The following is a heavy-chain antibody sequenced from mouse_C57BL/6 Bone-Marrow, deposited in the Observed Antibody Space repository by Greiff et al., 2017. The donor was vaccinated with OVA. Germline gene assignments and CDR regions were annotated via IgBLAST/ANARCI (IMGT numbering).Heavy chain of an antibody. Sequence: EVKLQESGPGLVKPSQSLSLTCSVTGYSITSGYYWNWIRQFPGNKLEWMGYISYDGSTNYNPSLKNRISITRDTSKNQFFLKLNSVTTEDTATYYGARDNDGSSYLWFAYWGQGTLVTVSA. CDR3: ARDNDGSSYLWFAY. V-gene: IGHV3-6*01. CDR1: GYSITSGYY. J-gene: IGHJ3*01. D-gene: IGHD1-1*01. CDR2: ISYDGST.